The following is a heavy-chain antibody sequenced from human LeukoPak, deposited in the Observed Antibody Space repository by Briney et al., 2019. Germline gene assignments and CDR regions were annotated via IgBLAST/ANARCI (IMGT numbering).Heavy chain of an antibody. CDR1: GFTFSSYA. J-gene: IGHJ6*02. D-gene: IGHD5-24*01. CDR2: ISYDGSNK. V-gene: IGHV3-30-3*01. CDR3: ARVGPVEMATIDYYYYGMDV. Sequence: GGPLRLSCAASGFTFSSYAMHWVRQAPGKGLEWVAVISYDGSNKYYADSVKGRFTISRDNSKNTLYLQMNSLRAEDTAVYYCARVGPVEMATIDYYYYGMDVWGQGTTVTVSS.